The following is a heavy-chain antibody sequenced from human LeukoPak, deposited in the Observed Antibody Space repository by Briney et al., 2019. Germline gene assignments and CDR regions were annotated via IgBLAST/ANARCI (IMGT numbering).Heavy chain of an antibody. D-gene: IGHD2-15*01. Sequence: GGSLRLSCAASGFSFSSYGMPWVRQAPGKGLEWLTFIWFDGSQTYYADSVKGRFTISRDNSKNTLYLQMNSLRTEDTAMYYCAKCSAGNCDIDYWGQGTLVTVSS. V-gene: IGHV3-30*02. CDR3: AKCSAGNCDIDY. CDR2: IWFDGSQT. J-gene: IGHJ4*02. CDR1: GFSFSSYG.